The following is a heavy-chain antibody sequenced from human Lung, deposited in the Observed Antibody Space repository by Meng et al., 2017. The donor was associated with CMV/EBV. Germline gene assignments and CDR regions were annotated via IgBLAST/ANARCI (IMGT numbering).Heavy chain of an antibody. Sequence: QVQLQESGPGLVKPSQTLSLTCTVSGGSISSGGFYWSWIRQHPGKGLEWIGYIYYSGSTYYNPSLRSRVAISIDTSKNQFSLKLTSVTAADTAVYFCARTNYGDYNWFDPWGQGTQVTVSS. CDR2: IYYSGST. V-gene: IGHV4-31*03. J-gene: IGHJ5*02. CDR3: ARTNYGDYNWFDP. D-gene: IGHD4-17*01. CDR1: GGSISSGGFY.